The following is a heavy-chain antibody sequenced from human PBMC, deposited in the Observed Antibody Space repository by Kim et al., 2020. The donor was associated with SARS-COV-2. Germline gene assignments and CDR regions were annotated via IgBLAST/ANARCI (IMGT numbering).Heavy chain of an antibody. Sequence: ASVKVSCKVSGYTLTELSMHWVRQAPGKGLEWMGGFDPEDGETIYAQKFQGRVTMTEDTSTDTAYMELSSLRSEDTAVYYCATDPITMVRGVISYAFDIWGQGTMVTVSS. CDR1: GYTLTELS. CDR3: ATDPITMVRGVISYAFDI. D-gene: IGHD3-10*01. CDR2: FDPEDGET. J-gene: IGHJ3*02. V-gene: IGHV1-24*01.